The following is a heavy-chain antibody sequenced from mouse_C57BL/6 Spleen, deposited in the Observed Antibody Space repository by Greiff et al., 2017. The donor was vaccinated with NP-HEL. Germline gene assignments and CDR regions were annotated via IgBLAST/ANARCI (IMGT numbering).Heavy chain of an antibody. CDR3: ARGETGYWYFEG. V-gene: IGHV1-82*01. CDR1: GYAFSSSR. Sequence: QVQLQQSGPELVKPGASVKVSCKASGYAFSSSRMNWVKQRPGKGLEWIGRIYPGDGDTNYNGKFKGKATLTADKSSSTAYMQLSSLTSEDSAVYYCARGETGYWYFEGWGTGTTVTVSS. CDR2: IYPGDGDT. J-gene: IGHJ1*03.